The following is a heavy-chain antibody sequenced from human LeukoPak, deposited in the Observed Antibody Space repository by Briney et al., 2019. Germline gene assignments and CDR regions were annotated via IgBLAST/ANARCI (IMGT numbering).Heavy chain of an antibody. Sequence: GGSLRLSCAASGFTVSSNYMNWVRWAPGKGLEWVSVIHKNAITSYADTVKGRFTISRDNSKNTLYLQMNNLRVDDTAVYYCARSLRVRGVPDYMDVWGKGTTVTVSS. CDR1: GFTVSSNY. D-gene: IGHD3-10*01. J-gene: IGHJ6*03. V-gene: IGHV3-53*01. CDR3: ARSLRVRGVPDYMDV. CDR2: IHKNAIT.